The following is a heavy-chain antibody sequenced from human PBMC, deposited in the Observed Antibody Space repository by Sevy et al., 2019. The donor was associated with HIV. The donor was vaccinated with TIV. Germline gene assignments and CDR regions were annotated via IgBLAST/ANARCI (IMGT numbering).Heavy chain of an antibody. CDR1: RYTFTSYD. CDR2: MNPNSGNT. V-gene: IGHV1-8*01. CDR3: GLSYYDSSGYSSAFDI. J-gene: IGHJ3*02. Sequence: ASVKVSCKASRYTFTSYDINWVRQATGQGLEWMGWMNPNSGNTGYAQKFQGRVTMTRNTSISTAYMELSSLRSEDTAVYYCGLSYYDSSGYSSAFDIWGQGTMVTVSS. D-gene: IGHD3-22*01.